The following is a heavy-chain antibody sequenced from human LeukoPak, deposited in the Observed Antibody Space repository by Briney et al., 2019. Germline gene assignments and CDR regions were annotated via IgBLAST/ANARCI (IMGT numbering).Heavy chain of an antibody. CDR2: ISGSGGST. J-gene: IGHJ4*02. Sequence: PGGSLRLSCAASGFTISSYAMSWVRQAPGKGLEWVSAISGSGGSTYYADSVKGRFTISRDNSKNTLYLQMNSLRAEDTAVYYCAKDRYSYGRIFDYWGQGTLVTVSS. D-gene: IGHD5-18*01. CDR1: GFTISSYA. V-gene: IGHV3-23*01. CDR3: AKDRYSYGRIFDY.